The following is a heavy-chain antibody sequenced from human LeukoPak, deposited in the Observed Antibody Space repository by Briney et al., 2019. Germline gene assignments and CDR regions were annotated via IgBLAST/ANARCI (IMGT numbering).Heavy chain of an antibody. D-gene: IGHD6-25*01. Sequence: GGSLRLSCAASGFIFSSYSMNWVRQAPGKGLEWVSSISSSSTYIYYADSVKGRFTISRDNAKNSLYLQMNSLRAEDTAVYYCARDRGWRLLDYWGQGTLVTVSS. J-gene: IGHJ4*02. V-gene: IGHV3-21*01. CDR3: ARDRGWRLLDY. CDR2: ISSSSTYI. CDR1: GFIFSSYS.